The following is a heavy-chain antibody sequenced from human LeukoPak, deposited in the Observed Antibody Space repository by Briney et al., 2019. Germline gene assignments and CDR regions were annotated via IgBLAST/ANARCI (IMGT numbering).Heavy chain of an antibody. Sequence: GGSLRLSCAASGFTFSSYGMHWVRQAPGKGLEWVAVIWYDGSNKYYADSVKGRFTISRDNSKNTLYLQMNSLRAEDTAVYYCVRVSGDYGPFDYWGQGTLVTVSS. CDR3: VRVSGDYGPFDY. D-gene: IGHD4-17*01. CDR2: IWYDGSNK. CDR1: GFTFSSYG. V-gene: IGHV3-33*01. J-gene: IGHJ4*02.